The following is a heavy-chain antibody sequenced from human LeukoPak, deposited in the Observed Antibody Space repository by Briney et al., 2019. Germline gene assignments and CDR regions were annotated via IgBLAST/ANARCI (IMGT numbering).Heavy chain of an antibody. CDR3: AKNYDFWSGYFNWFDP. J-gene: IGHJ5*02. Sequence: GGSLRLSCAASGFTFSSYGMHWVRQAPGKGLAWVAVISHDGSNKYYSDSVKGRLTISRDNSKNTLYLQMNSLRAEDTAVYYCAKNYDFWSGYFNWFDPWGQGTLVTVSS. CDR2: ISHDGSNK. D-gene: IGHD3-3*01. CDR1: GFTFSSYG. V-gene: IGHV3-30*18.